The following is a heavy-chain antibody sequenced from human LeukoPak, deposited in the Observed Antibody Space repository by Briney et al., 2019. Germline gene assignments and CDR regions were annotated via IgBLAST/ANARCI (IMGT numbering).Heavy chain of an antibody. CDR2: ISSNGGST. J-gene: IGHJ5*02. CDR1: GFTFSSYA. D-gene: IGHD3-22*01. V-gene: IGHV3-64D*06. CDR3: ARDKLPYYYDSSDTEYNWFDP. Sequence: GGSLRLSCSASGFTFSSYAMHWVRQAPGKGLEYVSAISSNGGSTYYADSVKGRFTISRDNSKNTLYLQMSSLRAEDTAVYYCARDKLPYYYDSSDTEYNWFDPWGQGTLVTVSS.